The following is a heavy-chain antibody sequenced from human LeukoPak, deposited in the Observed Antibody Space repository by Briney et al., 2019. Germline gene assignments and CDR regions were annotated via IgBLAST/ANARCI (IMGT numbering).Heavy chain of an antibody. Sequence: ASVKVSCKASGYTSTIYAMNWVRQAPGQGLEWMGWINTNTGNPTYAQGFTGRFVFSLDTSVGTTYLQISSLKVEDTAVYYCASDPYGDYGRWFDPWGQGTLVTVSS. CDR1: GYTSTIYA. J-gene: IGHJ5*02. D-gene: IGHD4-17*01. V-gene: IGHV7-4-1*02. CDR2: INTNTGNP. CDR3: ASDPYGDYGRWFDP.